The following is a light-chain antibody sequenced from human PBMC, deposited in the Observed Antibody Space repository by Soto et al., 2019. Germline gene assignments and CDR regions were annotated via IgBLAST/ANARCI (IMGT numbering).Light chain of an antibody. Sequence: ELVLTQSPGTLSLSPGERATLSCRASQSVGSSYLAWYQQKPGQAPRLLIYGASSRATGIPDRFSGSGSGTDFTLTISRLEPEDFALYYCQQYVSSPRTFGQGTKVDIK. CDR1: QSVGSSY. V-gene: IGKV3-20*01. J-gene: IGKJ1*01. CDR3: QQYVSSPRT. CDR2: GAS.